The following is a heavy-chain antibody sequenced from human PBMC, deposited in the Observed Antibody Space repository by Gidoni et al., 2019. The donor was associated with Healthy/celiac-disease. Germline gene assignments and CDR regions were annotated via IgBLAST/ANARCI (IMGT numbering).Heavy chain of an antibody. CDR2: IDWDDDK. V-gene: IGHV2-70*01. CDR3: ARIEAAAGTRYYYGMDV. CDR1: GFSLSPSGLC. D-gene: IGHD6-13*01. Sequence: QVTLRESGPALVKPTQTLTLTCTFSGFSLSPSGLCVSWIRQPPGKALEWLALIDWDDDKYYSTSLKTRLTISKDTSKNQVVLTMTNMDPVDTATYYCARIEAAAGTRYYYGMDVWGQGTTVTVSS. J-gene: IGHJ6*02.